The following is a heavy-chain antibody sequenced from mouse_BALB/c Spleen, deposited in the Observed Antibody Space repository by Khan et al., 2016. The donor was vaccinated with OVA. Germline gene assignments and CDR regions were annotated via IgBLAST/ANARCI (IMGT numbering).Heavy chain of an antibody. Sequence: EVKLLESGPGLVKPSQSLSLTCTVTGYSITSVYAWNWIRQFPGNKLEWMGYISYSGGTSYNPSLKSRISITRDTSKNQFFLQLNSVTTEDTATYYCARGNYYGYYCDYWGQGTTLTVSS. V-gene: IGHV3-2*02. CDR1: GYSITSVYA. J-gene: IGHJ2*01. CDR3: ARGNYYGYYCDY. CDR2: ISYSGGT. D-gene: IGHD1-1*01.